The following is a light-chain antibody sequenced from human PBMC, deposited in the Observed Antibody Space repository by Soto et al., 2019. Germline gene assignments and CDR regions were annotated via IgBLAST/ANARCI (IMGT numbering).Light chain of an antibody. J-gene: IGLJ2*01. CDR2: EVS. Sequence: QSVLTQPPSASGSPGQSVTISCTGTRSDVGGYNYVSWYQQHSGKAPKLMIYEVSKRPSGVPDPFSGSKSGNTASLTVSGLQAEDEADYYCSSYAGSNNLVVFGGGTKLTVL. CDR1: RSDVGGYNY. CDR3: SSYAGSNNLVV. V-gene: IGLV2-8*01.